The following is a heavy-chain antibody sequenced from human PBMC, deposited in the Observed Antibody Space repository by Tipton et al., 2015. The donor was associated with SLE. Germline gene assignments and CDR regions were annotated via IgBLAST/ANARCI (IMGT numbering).Heavy chain of an antibody. Sequence: TLSLTCAVSGYSISSGYYWGWIRQPPGKGLEWIGYIYYSGSTNYNPSLKSRVTISVDTSKNQFSLKLSSVTAADTAVYYCARNGRITIFGVVTHDAFDIWGQGTMVTVSS. CDR2: IYYSGST. CDR3: ARNGRITIFGVVTHDAFDI. J-gene: IGHJ3*02. CDR1: GYSISSGYY. V-gene: IGHV4-38-2*01. D-gene: IGHD3-3*01.